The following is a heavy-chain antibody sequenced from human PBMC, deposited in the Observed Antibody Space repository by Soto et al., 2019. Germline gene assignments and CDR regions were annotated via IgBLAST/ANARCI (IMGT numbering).Heavy chain of an antibody. Sequence: EVQLLESGGGLVQPGESLRLSCAASGFTFSSYAMSWVRQAPGKGLEWVSTISGSGGSTYYADSVKGRFTISRDNYMITLILQMNRLRAEDTAVYYCAKVWERTVTTRKYCYVMGVWGQGTTVTVSS. CDR2: ISGSGGST. J-gene: IGHJ6*02. CDR1: GFTFSSYA. V-gene: IGHV3-23*01. D-gene: IGHD4-17*01. CDR3: AKVWERTVTTRKYCYVMGV.